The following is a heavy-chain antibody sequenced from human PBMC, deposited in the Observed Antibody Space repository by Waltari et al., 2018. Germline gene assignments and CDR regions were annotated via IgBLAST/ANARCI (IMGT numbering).Heavy chain of an antibody. CDR3: AREVLTDFNYYYYGMDV. CDR2: IYYSGRT. V-gene: IGHV4-61*01. CDR1: GGSVSSGSYY. D-gene: IGHD3-3*01. Sequence: QVQLQESGPGLVKPSETLSLTCTVSGGSVSSGSYYLIWIRQPPGKGLEWIGYIYYSGRTNYNPSLKSRVTISVDTSKNQFSLKLSSVTAADTAVYYCAREVLTDFNYYYYGMDVWGQGTTVTVSS. J-gene: IGHJ6*02.